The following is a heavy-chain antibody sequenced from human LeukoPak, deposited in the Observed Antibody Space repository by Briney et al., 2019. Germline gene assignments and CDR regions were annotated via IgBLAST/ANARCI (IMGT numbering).Heavy chain of an antibody. V-gene: IGHV4-39*01. CDR3: ARQAVVGATRWFDP. CDR1: GGSISRSSYY. D-gene: IGHD1-26*01. J-gene: IGHJ5*02. CDR2: IYYSGST. Sequence: SETLSLTCTVSGGSISRSSYYWGWIRQPPGKGPECIGSIYYSGSTYYNPSLKSRVTISVDTSKNQFSLRLSSMTAADTAVYYCARQAVVGATRWFDPWGQGTLVTVSS.